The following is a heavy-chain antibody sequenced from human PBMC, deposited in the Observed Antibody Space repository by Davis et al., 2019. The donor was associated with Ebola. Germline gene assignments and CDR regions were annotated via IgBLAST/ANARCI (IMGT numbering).Heavy chain of an antibody. D-gene: IGHD3-3*01. J-gene: IGHJ6*02. CDR2: IIPILGIA. V-gene: IGHV1-69*04. CDR3: ARDSLSDYDFWSGYYKVSGMDV. Sequence: SVKVSCKASGGTFSSYAISWVRQAPGQGLEWMGRIIPILGIANYAQKFQGRVTITADKSTSTAYMELSSLRSEDTAVYYCARDSLSDYDFWSGYYKVSGMDVWGQGTTVTVSS. CDR1: GGTFSSYA.